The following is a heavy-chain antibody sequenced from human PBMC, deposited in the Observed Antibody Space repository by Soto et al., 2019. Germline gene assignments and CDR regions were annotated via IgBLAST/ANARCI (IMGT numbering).Heavy chain of an antibody. D-gene: IGHD3-22*01. CDR1: GFIFGDYS. J-gene: IGHJ4*02. V-gene: IGHV3-49*03. Sequence: PGGSLRLSCITSGFIFGDYSMSWFRQAPGKGLEWVACIRSKAYGETTEYAASVKGRFTISRDDSKDIAYLQVNSLKTEDTAVYYCTKVRADYYDSSGPNYWGQGTLVTVSS. CDR2: IRSKAYGETT. CDR3: TKVRADYYDSSGPNY.